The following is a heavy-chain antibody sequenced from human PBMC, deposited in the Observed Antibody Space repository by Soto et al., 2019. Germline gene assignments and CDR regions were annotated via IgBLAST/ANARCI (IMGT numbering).Heavy chain of an antibody. D-gene: IGHD6-19*01. CDR2: ISYDGSKK. CDR1: GFTFSSYA. Sequence: QVQLVESGGGVVQPGRSLRLSCAASGFTFSSYAMHWVRQAPGKGLEWVAVISYDGSKKYYADSVKGRFTISRDNSKNTLYLQMNSLRAEDTAVYYCARSMYSSGWYLFDYWGQGTLVTVSS. V-gene: IGHV3-30-3*01. J-gene: IGHJ4*02. CDR3: ARSMYSSGWYLFDY.